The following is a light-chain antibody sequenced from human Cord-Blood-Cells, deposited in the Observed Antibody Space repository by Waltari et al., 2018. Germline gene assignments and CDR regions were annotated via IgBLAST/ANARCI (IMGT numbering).Light chain of an antibody. V-gene: IGKV1-33*01. J-gene: IGKJ4*01. CDR3: QQYDNLPGLT. Sequence: DIQMTQSPPSLSASVGDRFTITCQASKDISNYLNWYQQKPGKAPKLLIYDASNVETGVPSRFSGSGSGTDFTFTISSLQPEDIATYYCQQYDNLPGLTFGGGTKVEIK. CDR2: DAS. CDR1: KDISNY.